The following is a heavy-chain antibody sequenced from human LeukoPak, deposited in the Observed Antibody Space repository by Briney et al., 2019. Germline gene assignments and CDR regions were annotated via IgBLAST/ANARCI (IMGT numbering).Heavy chain of an antibody. J-gene: IGHJ6*03. D-gene: IGHD2-15*01. CDR1: GGSFSGYY. Sequence: SETLSLTCADYGGSFSGYYWSWIRQPPGKGLEWIGEINHSGSTNYNPSLKSRVTISVDTSKNQFSLKLSSVTAADTAAHYCARGGGGYYYYMDVWGKGTTVTVSS. CDR2: INHSGST. CDR3: ARGGGGYYYYMDV. V-gene: IGHV4-34*01.